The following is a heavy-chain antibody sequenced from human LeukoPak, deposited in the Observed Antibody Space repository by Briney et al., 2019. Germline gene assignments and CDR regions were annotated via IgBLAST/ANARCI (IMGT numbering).Heavy chain of an antibody. Sequence: SETLSLTCGVSGCSISSGYYWGWIRQPPGKGLEFIGSIHHTGGTHHNPSLKSRVTLSMDTSRNQISLKLSFVTAADTAVYYCARYGSGFDDCWGQGTLVTVSS. CDR2: IHHTGGT. CDR1: GCSISSGYY. CDR3: ARYGSGFDDC. J-gene: IGHJ4*02. V-gene: IGHV4-38-2*01. D-gene: IGHD3-10*01.